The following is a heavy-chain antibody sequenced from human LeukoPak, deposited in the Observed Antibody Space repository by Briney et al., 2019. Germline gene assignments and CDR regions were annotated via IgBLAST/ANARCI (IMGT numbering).Heavy chain of an antibody. V-gene: IGHV4-59*08. D-gene: IGHD5-18*01. CDR2: VYYSGST. J-gene: IGHJ4*02. CDR3: ARHSRGYSYGPFDY. Sequence: QSSETLSLTCTVSGGSISSYYWSWIRQPPGKGLEWIGYVYYSGSTNYSPSLESRVTISVDTSKNQFSLKLSSVTAADTAVYYCARHSRGYSYGPFDYWGQGTLVTVSS. CDR1: GGSISSYY.